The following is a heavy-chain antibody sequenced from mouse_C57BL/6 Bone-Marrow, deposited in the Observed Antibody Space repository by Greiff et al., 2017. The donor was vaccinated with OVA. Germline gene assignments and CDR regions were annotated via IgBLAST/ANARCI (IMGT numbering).Heavy chain of an antibody. J-gene: IGHJ4*01. CDR3: ASSYDGYYPYAMDY. CDR2: IHPSDSDT. D-gene: IGHD2-3*01. Sequence: QVHVKQPGAELVKPGASVKVSCKASGYTFTSYWMHWVKQRPGQGLEWIGRIHPSDSDTNYNQKFKGKATLTVDKSSSTAYMQLSSLTSEDSAVYYCASSYDGYYPYAMDYWGQGTSVTVSS. CDR1: GYTFTSYW. V-gene: IGHV1-74*01.